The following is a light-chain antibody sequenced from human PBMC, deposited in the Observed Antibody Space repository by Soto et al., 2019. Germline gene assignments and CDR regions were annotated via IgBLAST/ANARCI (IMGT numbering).Light chain of an antibody. CDR1: QGINNY. CDR2: AAS. Sequence: IQLNQSQPSLSASVGDRVTITCRASQGINNYLAWYQQKPGKATKLQIYAASTLYRGVPSRFSGSGSGTDFPLTISSLQPEDVATYYCQQLNSYLWTFGQGTKVDIK. CDR3: QQLNSYLWT. V-gene: IGKV1-9*01. J-gene: IGKJ1*01.